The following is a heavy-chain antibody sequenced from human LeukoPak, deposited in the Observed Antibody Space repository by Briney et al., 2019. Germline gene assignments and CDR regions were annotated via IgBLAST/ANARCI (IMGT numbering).Heavy chain of an antibody. D-gene: IGHD4-17*01. CDR2: FYTSGST. V-gene: IGHV4-4*07. CDR1: GGSTSSYY. Sequence: SETLSLTCTVAGGSTSSYYWSWIRQPAEGVLEWIGRFYTSGSTNYNPSLKSRVTMSVDTSKNQFSLKLSSVTAADTAVYYCARDKDYGDYNRYWYFDLWGRGTLVTVSS. J-gene: IGHJ2*01. CDR3: ARDKDYGDYNRYWYFDL.